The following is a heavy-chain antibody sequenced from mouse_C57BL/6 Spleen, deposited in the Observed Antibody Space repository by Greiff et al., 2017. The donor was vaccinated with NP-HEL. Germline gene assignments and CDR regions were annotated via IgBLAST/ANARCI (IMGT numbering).Heavy chain of an antibody. V-gene: IGHV1-55*01. CDR3: ARRCVTTRYFDV. J-gene: IGHJ1*03. CDR2: IYPGSGST. D-gene: IGHD2-12*01. CDR1: GYTFTSYW. Sequence: QVQLQQPGAELVKPGASVKMSCKASGYTFTSYWITWVKQRPGQGLEWIGDIYPGSGSTNYNEKFKSKATLTVDTSSSTAYMQLSSLTSEDSAVYYCARRCVTTRYFDVWGTGTTVTVSS.